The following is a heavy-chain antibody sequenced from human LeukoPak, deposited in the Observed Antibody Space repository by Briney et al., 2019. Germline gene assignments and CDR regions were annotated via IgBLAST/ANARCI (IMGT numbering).Heavy chain of an antibody. V-gene: IGHV3-30*07. Sequence: GALRLSCAASGFTFGNYAVHWVRQAPGKGLEGVAVVSHDATYKFYGDSVKGRFTISRDNSKNTLDLQMNSLRAEYTAVYDCAGKVASGYWGQGTLVTVSS. D-gene: IGHD5-12*01. CDR3: AGKVASGY. CDR1: GFTFGNYA. J-gene: IGHJ4*02. CDR2: VSHDATYK.